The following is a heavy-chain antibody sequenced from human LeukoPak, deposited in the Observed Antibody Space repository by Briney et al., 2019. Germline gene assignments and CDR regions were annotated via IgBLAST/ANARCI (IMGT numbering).Heavy chain of an antibody. CDR1: GGSISSYY. D-gene: IGHD3-10*01. CDR2: IHYSGNT. CDR3: ARDPMVRDPFDY. V-gene: IGHV4-59*12. Sequence: PSETLSLTCTVSGGSISSYYWSWIRQPPGKGLEWIGYIHYSGNTNYNPSLKSRVIISVDTSKNQFSLKLSSVTAADTAVYYCARDPMVRDPFDYWGQGTLVTVSS. J-gene: IGHJ4*02.